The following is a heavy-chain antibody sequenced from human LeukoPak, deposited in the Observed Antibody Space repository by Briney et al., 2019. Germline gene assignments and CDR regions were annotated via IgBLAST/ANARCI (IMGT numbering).Heavy chain of an antibody. CDR1: GFTFSSYA. Sequence: PGGTLRLSCAASGFTFSSYAMSWVRQAQGKGLEWVSAISGSGGTTYYAASVKGRFTIYRYNSQNTLYLQMVSLRAEDTAVYYCAKGSGGDYCGGDCYPPGLEAFDIWGQGTMVTVSS. CDR3: AKGSGGDYCGGDCYPPGLEAFDI. J-gene: IGHJ3*02. V-gene: IGHV3-23*01. D-gene: IGHD2-21*02. CDR2: ISGSGGTT.